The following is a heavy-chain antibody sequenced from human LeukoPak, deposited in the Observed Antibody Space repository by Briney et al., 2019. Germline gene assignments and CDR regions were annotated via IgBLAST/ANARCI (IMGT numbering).Heavy chain of an antibody. CDR2: ISGSGGST. CDR1: GFTFSSYA. J-gene: IGHJ6*03. Sequence: PGGSLRLSCAASGFTFSSYAMSWVRQAPGKGLEWVSAISGSGGSTYYADSVKGRFTISRDNSKNTLYLQMSSLRAEDTAVYYCAKALGDFWSGSLGYYYYMDVWGKGTTVTVSS. CDR3: AKALGDFWSGSLGYYYYMDV. D-gene: IGHD3-3*01. V-gene: IGHV3-23*01.